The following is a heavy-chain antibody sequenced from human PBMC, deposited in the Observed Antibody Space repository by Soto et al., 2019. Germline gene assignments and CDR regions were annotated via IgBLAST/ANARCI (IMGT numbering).Heavy chain of an antibody. CDR1: GCTRQNYA. Sequence: GGSLSLSCTASGCTRQNYAVAWVRQAPGKGLELVSTLIGGHYGTAYSYSVKGRFTVSRDNSKNCLYLQMNSLGVEDTAMYFCAKGKSTGDIDWFDHWGQGYLVTVSS. D-gene: IGHD3-10*01. J-gene: IGHJ5*02. CDR2: LIGGHYGT. V-gene: IGHV3-23*01. CDR3: AKGKSTGDIDWFDH.